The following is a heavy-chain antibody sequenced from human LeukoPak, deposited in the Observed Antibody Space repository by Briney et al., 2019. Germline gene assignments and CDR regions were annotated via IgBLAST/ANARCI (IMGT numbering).Heavy chain of an antibody. D-gene: IGHD1-26*01. Sequence: ASVTVSCKVSGYTLTELSMHWVRQAPGKGLEWMGGFDPEDGETIYAQKFQGRVTMTEDTSTDTAYMELSSLRSEDKAVYYCATVKWELLGLHYWGQGTLVTVSS. J-gene: IGHJ4*02. V-gene: IGHV1-24*01. CDR1: GYTLTELS. CDR3: ATVKWELLGLHY. CDR2: FDPEDGET.